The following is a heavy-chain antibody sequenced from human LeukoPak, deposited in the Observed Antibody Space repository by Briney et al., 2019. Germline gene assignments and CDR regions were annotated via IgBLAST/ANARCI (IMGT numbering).Heavy chain of an antibody. D-gene: IGHD3-3*01. CDR2: ISGSGGST. J-gene: IGHJ5*02. V-gene: IGHV3-23*01. CDR3: ARDGYQVPTIFGTFDP. Sequence: GRSLRLSCAASGFTFSSYAMSWVRQAPGKGLEWVSAISGSGGSTYYADSVKGRFTISRDNSKNTLYLQMNSLRAEDTAVYYCARDGYQVPTIFGTFDPWGQGTLVTVSS. CDR1: GFTFSSYA.